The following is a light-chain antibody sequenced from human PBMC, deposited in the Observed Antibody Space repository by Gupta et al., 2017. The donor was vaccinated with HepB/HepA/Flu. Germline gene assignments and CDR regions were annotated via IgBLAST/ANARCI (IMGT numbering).Light chain of an antibody. CDR3: ATWDDSLNGAV. CDR2: DTN. CDR1: NSNIGHNA. Sequence: QSVVTQPPSASGPPGQRVTISCSGSNSNIGHNAVNWYQHVPGSAPKLLIYDTNHRPSGVPDRVSGSKSGTSASLAISGLQSEDEADYYCATWDDSLNGAVFGGGTKVTVL. V-gene: IGLV1-44*01. J-gene: IGLJ2*01.